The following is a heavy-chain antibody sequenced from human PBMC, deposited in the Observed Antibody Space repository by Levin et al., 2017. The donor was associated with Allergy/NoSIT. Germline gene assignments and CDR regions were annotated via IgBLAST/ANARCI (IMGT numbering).Heavy chain of an antibody. CDR3: ARSALVDYYYYYYMDV. CDR2: ISYDGSQK. D-gene: IGHD2-2*01. Sequence: GGSLRLSCAASGFTFSSYAVHWVRQAPGKGLEWVAVISYDGSQKFHADSVKGRFSISRDNSNETLYLQMSSLRAEDTALYYCARSALVDYYYYYYMDVWGKGTRVTVS. J-gene: IGHJ6*03. CDR1: GFTFSSYA. V-gene: IGHV3-30*04.